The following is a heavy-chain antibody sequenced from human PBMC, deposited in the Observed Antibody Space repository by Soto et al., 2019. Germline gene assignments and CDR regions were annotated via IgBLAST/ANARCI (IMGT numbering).Heavy chain of an antibody. V-gene: IGHV4-31*03. CDR3: ARVGRMTTVAKGYGMDV. CDR1: GGSISSGGYY. Sequence: SETLSLTCTVSGGSISSGGYYWSWIRQHPGKGLEWIGYIYYSGSTYYNPSLKSRVTISVDTSKNQFSLKLSSVTAADTAVYYCARVGRMTTVAKGYGMDVWGQGTTVTVSS. CDR2: IYYSGST. D-gene: IGHD4-17*01. J-gene: IGHJ6*02.